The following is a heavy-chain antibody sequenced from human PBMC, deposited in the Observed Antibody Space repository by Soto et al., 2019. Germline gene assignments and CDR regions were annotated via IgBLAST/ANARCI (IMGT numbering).Heavy chain of an antibody. Sequence: QLQLVQSGAEVREPGSSVKVSCKASGGTFSSYTVIWGRQAPGQGLEWMGGITPTLNIAKYAEKFQGRVTITADESTSTVNMHLSRLRSEDTAVYFCARGYYSGSNPSSFDYWGQGTLVDVSS. CDR2: ITPTLNIA. CDR1: GGTFSSYT. CDR3: ARGYYSGSNPSSFDY. D-gene: IGHD1-26*01. J-gene: IGHJ4*02. V-gene: IGHV1-69*01.